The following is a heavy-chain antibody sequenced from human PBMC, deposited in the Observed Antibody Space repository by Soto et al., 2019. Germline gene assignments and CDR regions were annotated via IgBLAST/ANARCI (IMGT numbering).Heavy chain of an antibody. CDR1: GGSISSSSYY. CDR3: ARRGDSNSFVDY. V-gene: IGHV4-39*01. D-gene: IGHD2-2*01. J-gene: IGHJ4*02. Sequence: SETLSLTCTVSGGSISSSSYYWGWFRQPPGKGLEWIGSIYYSGSTYYNPSLKSRVTISVDTSKNQFSLKLSSVTAADTAVYYCARRGDSNSFVDYWGQGTLVTVS. CDR2: IYYSGST.